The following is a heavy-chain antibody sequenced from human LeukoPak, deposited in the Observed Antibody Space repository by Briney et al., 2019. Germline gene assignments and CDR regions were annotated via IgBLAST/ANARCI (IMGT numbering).Heavy chain of an antibody. D-gene: IGHD2-2*01. CDR1: GYTFTGYS. CDR2: INPNSGGT. J-gene: IGHJ3*02. CDR3: AREVVPAAEGAFDI. V-gene: IGHV1-2*02. Sequence: PSGKASCKPSGYTFTGYSMHWVRHAPGQGLEWMGWINPNSGGTNYAQKLQGRVTMTRDTSISTAYMKLSRLKSDDTAVYYCAREVVPAAEGAFDIWGQGTMVTVSS.